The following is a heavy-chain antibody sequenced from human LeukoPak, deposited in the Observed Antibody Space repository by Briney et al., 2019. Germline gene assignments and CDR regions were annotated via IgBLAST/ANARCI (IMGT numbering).Heavy chain of an antibody. CDR3: ARDLYYDSSGYRDY. Sequence: ASVKVSCKASGYTFTGYYMHWVRQAPGQGLEWMGWINPNSGGTNYAQKFQGRVTMTRDTSISTAYMELSRLRSDDTAVYYCARDLYYDSSGYRDYWGQGTLATVSS. V-gene: IGHV1-2*02. CDR2: INPNSGGT. CDR1: GYTFTGYY. J-gene: IGHJ4*02. D-gene: IGHD3-22*01.